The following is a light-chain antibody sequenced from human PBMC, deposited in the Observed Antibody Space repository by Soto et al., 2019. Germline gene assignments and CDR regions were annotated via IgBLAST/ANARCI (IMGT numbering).Light chain of an antibody. Sequence: VLTQSPGTLSLSPGERATLSCRASERISSNFLDWYQQRRCQAPRLLIYGAATRASGIPDRFSGSGSGTVGALTISRLEPEDVAVYYGQQYGTSPFTVGPGTTVEIK. CDR3: QQYGTSPFT. CDR1: ERISSNF. J-gene: IGKJ3*01. CDR2: GAA. V-gene: IGKV3-20*01.